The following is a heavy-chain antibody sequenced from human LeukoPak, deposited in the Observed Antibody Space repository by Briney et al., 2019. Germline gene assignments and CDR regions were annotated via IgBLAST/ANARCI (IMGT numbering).Heavy chain of an antibody. Sequence: GASVKVSCKASGYTFTGYYMHWVRQAPGQGLEWMGRINPNSGGTNYAQKFQGRVTMTRDTSISTAYMELSRLRSDDTAVYYCAADRVVGASPPSWENYWGQGTLVTVSS. CDR2: INPNSGGT. CDR3: AADRVVGASPPSWENY. J-gene: IGHJ4*02. V-gene: IGHV1-2*06. D-gene: IGHD1-26*01. CDR1: GYTFTGYY.